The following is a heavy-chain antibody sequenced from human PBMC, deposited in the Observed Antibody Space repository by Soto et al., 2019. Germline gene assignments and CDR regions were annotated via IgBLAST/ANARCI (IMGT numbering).Heavy chain of an antibody. CDR2: IRSKANSYAT. CDR3: TSRYYDSSGYDY. V-gene: IGHV3-73*01. CDR1: GFTFSGSA. Sequence: EVPLVESGGGLVQPGGSLKLSCAASGFTFSGSAMHWVRQASGKGLEWVGRIRSKANSYATAYAASVKGRFTISRDDSKNTAYLQMNSLKTVDTAVYYCTSRYYDSSGYDYWGQGTLVTVSS. J-gene: IGHJ4*02. D-gene: IGHD3-22*01.